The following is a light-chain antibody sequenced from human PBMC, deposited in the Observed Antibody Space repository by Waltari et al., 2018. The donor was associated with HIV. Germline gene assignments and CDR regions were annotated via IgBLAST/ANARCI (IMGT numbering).Light chain of an antibody. J-gene: IGLJ2*01. V-gene: IGLV3-25*03. Sequence: SFELTQPPSVSVSPGQTARITCSGXALSXQYVYWYQQKAGQXPLLIIYKNSERPSGVTEGFSASSSVTTVTLTINGVLAEDEADYYCQSSDKNIKSLVXGGGTKLTVL. CDR1: ALSXQY. CDR2: KNS. CDR3: QSSDKNIKSLV.